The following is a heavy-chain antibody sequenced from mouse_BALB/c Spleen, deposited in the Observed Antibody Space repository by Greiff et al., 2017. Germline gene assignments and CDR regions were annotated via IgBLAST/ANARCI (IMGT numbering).Heavy chain of an antibody. CDR1: GYTFTSYW. CDR3: ARFPERGNAMDY. Sequence: VKLQESGAELAKPGASVKMSCKASGYTFTSYWMHWVKQRPGQGLEWIGYINPSTGYTEYNQKFKDKATLTADKSSSTAYMQLSSLTSEDSAVYYCARFPERGNAMDYWGQGTSVTVSS. CDR2: INPSTGYT. V-gene: IGHV1-7*01. J-gene: IGHJ4*01.